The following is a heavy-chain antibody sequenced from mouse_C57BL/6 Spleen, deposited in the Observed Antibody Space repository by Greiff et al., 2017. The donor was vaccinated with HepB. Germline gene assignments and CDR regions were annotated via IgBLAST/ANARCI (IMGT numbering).Heavy chain of an antibody. J-gene: IGHJ4*01. D-gene: IGHD2-3*01. CDR3: ARNGDGYPYYYAMDY. CDR1: GYAFSSSW. V-gene: IGHV1-82*01. Sequence: VQVVESGPELVKPGASVKISCKASGYAFSSSWMNWVKQRPGKGLEWIGRIYPGDGDTNYNGKFKGKATLTADKSSSTAYMQLSSLTSEDSAVYFCARNGDGYPYYYAMDYWGQGTSVTVSS. CDR2: IYPGDGDT.